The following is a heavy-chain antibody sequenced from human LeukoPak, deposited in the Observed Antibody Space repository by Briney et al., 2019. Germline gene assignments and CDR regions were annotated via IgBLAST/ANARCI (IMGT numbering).Heavy chain of an antibody. V-gene: IGHV3-21*01. CDR1: GFTFSSYS. Sequence: GGSLRLSCAASGFTFSSYSMNWVRQAPGKGLEWVSSISSSSSYIYYAGSVKGRFTISRDNAKNSLYLQMNSLRAEDTAVYYCARALVSGLTYYYDSSGYAFGYWGQGTLVTVSS. CDR2: ISSSSSYI. J-gene: IGHJ4*02. D-gene: IGHD3-22*01. CDR3: ARALVSGLTYYYDSSGYAFGY.